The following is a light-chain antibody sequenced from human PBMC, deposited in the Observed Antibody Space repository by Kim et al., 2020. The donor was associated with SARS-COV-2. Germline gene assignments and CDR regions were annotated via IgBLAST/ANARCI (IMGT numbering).Light chain of an antibody. CDR1: QDISNY. V-gene: IGKV1-27*01. J-gene: IGKJ4*01. CDR2: AAS. Sequence: ASVGNRVTITCRASQDISNYLAWYQQRPGKVPRLLIYAASTLQSGVPSRFSGSGSGTDFTLTISSLQPEDVATYYCQKYTSDPLTFGGGTKVDIK. CDR3: QKYTSDPLT.